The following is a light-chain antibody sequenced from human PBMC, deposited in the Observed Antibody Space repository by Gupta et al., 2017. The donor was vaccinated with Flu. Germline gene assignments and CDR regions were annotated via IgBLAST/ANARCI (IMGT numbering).Light chain of an antibody. CDR3: MQGSRWPWA. J-gene: IGKJ1*01. Sequence: YLHWFQQRPGQSPRPLIYQVSHRELGVPDRFSGSGSGTDFTLKISRVGAADVGGYYCMQGSRWPWAFGKGAKADIK. CDR1: Y. CDR2: QVS. V-gene: IGKV2-30*01.